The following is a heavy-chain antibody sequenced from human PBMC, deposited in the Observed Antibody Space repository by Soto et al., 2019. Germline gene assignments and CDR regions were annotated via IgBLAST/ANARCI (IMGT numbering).Heavy chain of an antibody. CDR2: IYYSGST. Sequence: TSETLSLTCTVSGGSISSGGYYWSWIRQHPGKGLEWIGYIYYSGSTYYNPSLKSRVTISVDTSKNQFSLKLSSVTAADTAVYYCARVAIYGDYRFDYWGQGTLVTVSS. CDR3: ARVAIYGDYRFDY. D-gene: IGHD4-17*01. J-gene: IGHJ4*02. CDR1: GGSISSGGYY. V-gene: IGHV4-31*03.